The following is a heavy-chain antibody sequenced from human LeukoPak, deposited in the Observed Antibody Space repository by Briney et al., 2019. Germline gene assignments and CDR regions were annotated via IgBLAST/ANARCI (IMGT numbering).Heavy chain of an antibody. Sequence: SETLSLTRSVSGGSIGRSSYYWGWTRQPPGKGLEWIGSIYYSGGTYYNPSLKSRVTISVDTSRNQFSLKLGSVTAADTAVYYCARHGSIATGAFTYWGQGTLVTVSS. V-gene: IGHV4-39*01. CDR3: ARHGSIATGAFTY. D-gene: IGHD6-13*01. J-gene: IGHJ4*02. CDR2: IYYSGGT. CDR1: GGSIGRSSYY.